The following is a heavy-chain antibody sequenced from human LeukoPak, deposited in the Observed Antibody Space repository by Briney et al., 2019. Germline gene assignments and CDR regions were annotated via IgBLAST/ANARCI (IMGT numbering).Heavy chain of an antibody. J-gene: IGHJ5*02. CDR1: GGTFSSYA. CDR2: IIPIFGTA. CDR3: ARDQAAAGTSWFDP. Sequence: GASVKVSCKASGGTFSSYAISWVRQAPGQGLEWMGGIIPIFGTANYARKFQGRVTINADESTSTAYMELSSLRSEDTAVYYCARDQAAAGTSWFDPWGQGTLVTVSS. V-gene: IGHV1-69*01. D-gene: IGHD6-13*01.